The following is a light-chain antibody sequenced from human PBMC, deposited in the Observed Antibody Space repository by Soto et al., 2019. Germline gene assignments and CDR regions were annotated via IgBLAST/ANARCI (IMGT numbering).Light chain of an antibody. J-gene: IGKJ4*01. Sequence: DIQMTQSPSSLSASVGDRVTITCQASQDISKHLNWFQQKSGRAPKVLIYTASNLGTGVPSRFSGSGSGTDFTLTINSLQPEDIATYYCQRYHYLLSFGGGTKVEI. V-gene: IGKV1-33*01. CDR3: QRYHYLLS. CDR2: TAS. CDR1: QDISKH.